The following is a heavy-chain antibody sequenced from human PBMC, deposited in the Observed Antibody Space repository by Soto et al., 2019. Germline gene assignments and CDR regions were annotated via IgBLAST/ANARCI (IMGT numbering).Heavy chain of an antibody. CDR2: ISSNGGST. J-gene: IGHJ4*02. CDR1: GFTFSSYA. V-gene: IGHV3-64D*06. D-gene: IGHD1-7*01. Sequence: GGSLRLSCSASGFTFSSYAMHWVRQAPGKGLEYVSAISSNGGSTYYADSVKGRFTISRDNSKNTLYLQMSSLRAEDTAVYYCARSDEDWNYPLTDDYWGQGTLVTVSS. CDR3: ARSDEDWNYPLTDDY.